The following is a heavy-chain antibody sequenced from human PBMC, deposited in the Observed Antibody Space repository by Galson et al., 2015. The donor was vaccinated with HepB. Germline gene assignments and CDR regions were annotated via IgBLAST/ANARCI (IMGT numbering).Heavy chain of an antibody. D-gene: IGHD3-10*01. V-gene: IGHV3-74*01. CDR2: INSDGSST. J-gene: IGHJ6*02. CDR3: ARDLVTMVRGVEHYYYYGMDV. Sequence: SLRLSCAASGFAFSSYWMHWVRQAPGKGLVWVSRINSDGSSTSYADSVKGRFTISRDNAKNTLYLQMNSLRAEDTAVYYCARDLVTMVRGVEHYYYYGMDVWGQGTTVTVSS. CDR1: GFAFSSYW.